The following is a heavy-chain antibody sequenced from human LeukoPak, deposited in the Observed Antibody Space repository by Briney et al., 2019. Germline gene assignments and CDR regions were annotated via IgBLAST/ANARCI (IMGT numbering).Heavy chain of an antibody. CDR3: ARGPSNTAMVDY. Sequence: SETLSLTCTVSGYSISSGYYWGWIRQPPGKGLEWIGSIYHSGSTYYNPSLKSRVTISVDTSKNQFSLKLSSVTAADTAVYYCARGPSNTAMVDYWGQGTLVTVSS. D-gene: IGHD5-18*01. J-gene: IGHJ4*02. V-gene: IGHV4-38-2*02. CDR1: GYSISSGYY. CDR2: IYHSGST.